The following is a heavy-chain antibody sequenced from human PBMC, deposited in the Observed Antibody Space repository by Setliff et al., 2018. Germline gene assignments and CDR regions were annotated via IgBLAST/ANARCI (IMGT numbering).Heavy chain of an antibody. CDR3: ARVGDHQTYSSGWYLDY. V-gene: IGHV4-30-4*08. CDR2: IYYSGST. J-gene: IGHJ4*02. CDR1: GGSISSGDYY. Sequence: SETLSLTCTVSGGSISSGDYYWSWIRQPPGKGLEWIGYIYYSGSTYYNPSLKSRVTISIDTSKNQFSLKLSSVTAADTAVYYCARVGDHQTYSSGWYLDYWGQGTLVTVSS. D-gene: IGHD6-19*01.